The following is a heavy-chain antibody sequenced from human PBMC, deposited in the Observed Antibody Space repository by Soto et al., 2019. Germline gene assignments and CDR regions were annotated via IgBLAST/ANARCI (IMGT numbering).Heavy chain of an antibody. V-gene: IGHV4-31*01. CDR2: IYYSGST. CDR3: ARLRRDGYIYFDY. J-gene: IGHJ4*02. D-gene: IGHD5-12*01. Sequence: QVQLQESGPGLVKPSQTLSLTCTVSGGSISSGGYYWSWIRQHPGKGLEWIGYIYYSGSTYYNPCLQHLGTISVDTSKNQFSLKLSSVTAADTAVYYCARLRRDGYIYFDYWGQGTLVTVSS. CDR1: GGSISSGGYY.